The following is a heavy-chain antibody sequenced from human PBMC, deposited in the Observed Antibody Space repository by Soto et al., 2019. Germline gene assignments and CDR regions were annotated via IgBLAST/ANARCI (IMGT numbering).Heavy chain of an antibody. CDR1: GFTVSSNY. CDR3: AGVSDDYSNLRYYYYMDV. J-gene: IGHJ6*03. Sequence: GGSLRLSCAASGFTVSSNYMSWVRQAPGKGLEWVSVIYSGGSTYYADSVKGRFTISRDNSKNTLYLQMNSLRAEDTAVYYCAGVSDDYSNLRYYYYMDVWGKGTTVTVSS. D-gene: IGHD4-4*01. V-gene: IGHV3-66*01. CDR2: IYSGGST.